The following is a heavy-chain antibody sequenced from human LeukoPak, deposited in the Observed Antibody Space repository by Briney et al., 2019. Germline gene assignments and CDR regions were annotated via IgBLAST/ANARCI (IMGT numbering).Heavy chain of an antibody. CDR2: IKEDGSER. V-gene: IGHV3-7*03. CDR3: ARAWDTAMVTRWYFDL. Sequence: GGSLRLSCEGSAFIFSGHWMNWVRQTPGKGLEWVASIKEDGSERQYVDSVKGRFSISRDNTKGSLFLQLNSLRAEDTAVYYCARAWDTAMVTRWYFDLWGRGTLVTVSS. CDR1: AFIFSGHW. D-gene: IGHD5-18*01. J-gene: IGHJ2*01.